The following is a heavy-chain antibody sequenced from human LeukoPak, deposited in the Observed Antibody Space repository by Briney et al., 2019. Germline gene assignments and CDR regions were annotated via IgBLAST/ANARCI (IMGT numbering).Heavy chain of an antibody. V-gene: IGHV3-7*01. D-gene: IGHD3-22*01. CDR2: IKQDGSEK. CDR3: ARGAYYYDSSGYYSDY. Sequence: PGGSLRLSCAAAGFTLSSYWMRWGREAPGEGGGWVAKIKQDGSEKYYVDSVKRRFTISRDNAKNSLYLQMNSLRAEDTAVYYCARGAYYYDSSGYYSDYWGQGTLVTVSS. CDR1: GFTLSSYW. J-gene: IGHJ4*02.